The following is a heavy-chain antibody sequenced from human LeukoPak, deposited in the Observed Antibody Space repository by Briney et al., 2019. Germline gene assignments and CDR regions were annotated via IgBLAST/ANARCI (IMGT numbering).Heavy chain of an antibody. Sequence: ASVKVSCKTSGYTFTNYGVNWVRQAPGQGLEWMGWISAHNGITNYAQKFQGRVTMTRDTSISTAYMELSRLRSDDTAVYYCARDSIHYDFWSGLDYWGQGTLVTVSS. CDR1: GYTFTNYG. D-gene: IGHD3-3*01. V-gene: IGHV1-18*01. CDR2: ISAHNGIT. J-gene: IGHJ4*02. CDR3: ARDSIHYDFWSGLDY.